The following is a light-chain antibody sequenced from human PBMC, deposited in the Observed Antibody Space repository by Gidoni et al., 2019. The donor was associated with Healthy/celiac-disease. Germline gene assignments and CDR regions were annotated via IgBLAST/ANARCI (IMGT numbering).Light chain of an antibody. Sequence: EIVLTHSPATLSVSPGERATLSCRASQSVSSNLAWYQQKPGQAPRLLIYGASTRATGIPARFSGSGSGKEFTLTISSLQSEDFAVYYCQQYNNWPRITFGQGTRLEIK. V-gene: IGKV3-15*01. CDR3: QQYNNWPRIT. J-gene: IGKJ5*01. CDR1: QSVSSN. CDR2: GAS.